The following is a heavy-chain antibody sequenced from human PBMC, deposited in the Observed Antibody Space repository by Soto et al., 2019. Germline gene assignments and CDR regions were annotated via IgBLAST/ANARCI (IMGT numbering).Heavy chain of an antibody. Sequence: GGSLRLSCAASGFPFSSYSVNWVRQAPEKGLEWVSSISSSGSYIYYADSVKGRFTISRDNAKNSLYLQMNSLRAEDTAVYYCAKDQLVATVSYGMDVWGQGTTVTVSS. D-gene: IGHD4-4*01. CDR1: GFPFSSYS. CDR2: ISSSGSYI. CDR3: AKDQLVATVSYGMDV. J-gene: IGHJ6*02. V-gene: IGHV3-21*04.